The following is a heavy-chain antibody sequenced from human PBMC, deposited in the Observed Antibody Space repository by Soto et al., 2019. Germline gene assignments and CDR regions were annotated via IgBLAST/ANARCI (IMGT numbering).Heavy chain of an antibody. CDR3: ARSLTGFDY. CDR2: IYYSGST. V-gene: IGHV4-61*01. J-gene: IGHJ4*02. Sequence: PSETLSPTCTVSGGSVSSGSYYWSWIRQPPGKRLEWIGYIYYSGSTNYNPSLKSRVTISVDTSKSQFSLKLSSVTAADTALYYCARSLTGFDYWGQGTLVTVSS. D-gene: IGHD7-27*01. CDR1: GGSVSSGSYY.